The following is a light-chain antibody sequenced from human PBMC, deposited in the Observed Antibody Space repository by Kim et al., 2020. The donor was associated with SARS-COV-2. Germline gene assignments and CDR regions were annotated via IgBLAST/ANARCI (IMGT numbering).Light chain of an antibody. CDR3: QKYLSVPLT. J-gene: IGKJ4*01. CDR1: QSVLYSSNNRNS. Sequence: DIVMTQSPDSLAVSLGERATINCKSSQSVLYSSNNRNSLAWYQQKPGQPPKLLISGASNRDSGVPDRFSASESGTDFTLTISSLQAEDVAVEYWQKYLSVPLTFGGGTKGDIK. CDR2: GAS. V-gene: IGKV4-1*01.